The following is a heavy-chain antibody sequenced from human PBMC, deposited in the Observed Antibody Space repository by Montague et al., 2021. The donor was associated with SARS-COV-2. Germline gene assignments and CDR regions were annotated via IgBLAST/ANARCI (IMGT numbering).Heavy chain of an antibody. Sequence: SETLSLTCTVSGYSISSGYYWGWIRQPPGTGLEWIGSIYHSGSTYYNPSLKSRVTISVDTSKNQFSLKLSSVTAADTAVYYCARERRYCSGGSCYSGWFDPWGQGTMVTVSS. CDR3: ARERRYCSGGSCYSGWFDP. V-gene: IGHV4-38-2*02. D-gene: IGHD2-15*01. J-gene: IGHJ5*02. CDR1: GYSISSGYY. CDR2: IYHSGST.